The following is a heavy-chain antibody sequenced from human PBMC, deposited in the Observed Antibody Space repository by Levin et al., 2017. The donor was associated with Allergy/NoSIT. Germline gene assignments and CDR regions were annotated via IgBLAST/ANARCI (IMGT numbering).Heavy chain of an antibody. Sequence: GGSLRLSCAASGFTFSSYWMHWVRQAPGQGLVWVSRIKSDGSSTSYADSVKGRFTISRDNAKNTLYLQMNSLRAEDTAVYYCAKSDYFHSWGQGTLVIVSS. CDR3: AKSDYFHS. J-gene: IGHJ4*02. CDR2: IKSDGSST. V-gene: IGHV3-74*01. CDR1: GFTFSSYW.